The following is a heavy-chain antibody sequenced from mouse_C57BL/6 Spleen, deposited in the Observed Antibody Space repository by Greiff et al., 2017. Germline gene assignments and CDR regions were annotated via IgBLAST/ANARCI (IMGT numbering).Heavy chain of an antibody. CDR1: GFNIKDYY. J-gene: IGHJ1*03. CDR3: ARGATVVATGYFDV. V-gene: IGHV14-2*01. D-gene: IGHD1-1*01. Sequence: EVQLQQSGAELVKPGASVKLSCTASGFNIKDYYMHWVKQRTEQGLEWIGRIDPEDGVTTYAPKFQGKATITADTSSNTAYLQLSSLTSEDDAVYYCARGATVVATGYFDVWGTGTTVTVSS. CDR2: IDPEDGVT.